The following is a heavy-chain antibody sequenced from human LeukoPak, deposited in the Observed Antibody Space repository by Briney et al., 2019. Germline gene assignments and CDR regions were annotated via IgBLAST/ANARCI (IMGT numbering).Heavy chain of an antibody. D-gene: IGHD2-2*01. CDR3: ARGPLGYCSSTSCYAGDYYGMDV. CDR1: GGSISSYY. V-gene: IGHV4-4*07. Sequence: ASETLSLTCTVSGGSISSYYWSWIRQPAGKGLEWIGRIYTSRSTNYNPSLKSRVTMSVDTSKNQFSLKLSSVTAADTAVYYCARGPLGYCSSTSCYAGDYYGMDVWGQGTTVTVSS. J-gene: IGHJ6*02. CDR2: IYTSRST.